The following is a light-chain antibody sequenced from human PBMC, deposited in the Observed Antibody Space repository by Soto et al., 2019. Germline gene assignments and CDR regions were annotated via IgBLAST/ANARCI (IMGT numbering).Light chain of an antibody. V-gene: IGKV3-20*01. CDR1: QSLTTRY. J-gene: IGKJ1*01. Sequence: EIVLTQSPGTLSLSPGERATLSCRASQSLTTRYLAWYQHIPGQAPRLLIYGASSRATGTPDRFSGSGSGTDFTLTISRLESEDFAVYYCQQYGNLLWTFGQGTKVDIK. CDR2: GAS. CDR3: QQYGNLLWT.